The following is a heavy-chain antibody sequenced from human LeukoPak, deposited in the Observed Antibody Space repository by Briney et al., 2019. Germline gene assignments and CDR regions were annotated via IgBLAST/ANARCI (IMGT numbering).Heavy chain of an antibody. Sequence: GGSLRLSCAASGFTLRSYSMNWVRQAPGKGLEWVSYISSSSSGSTIYYADSVKGRFTISRDNAKNSLYLQMNSLRDEDTAVYYCNIALDYWGQGTLVTVSS. V-gene: IGHV3-48*02. CDR3: NIALDY. J-gene: IGHJ4*02. CDR2: ISSSSSGSTI. D-gene: IGHD6-13*01. CDR1: GFTLRSYS.